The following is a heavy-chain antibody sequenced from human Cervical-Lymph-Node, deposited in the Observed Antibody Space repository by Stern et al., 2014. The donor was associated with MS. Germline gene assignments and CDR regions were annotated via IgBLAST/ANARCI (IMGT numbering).Heavy chain of an antibody. V-gene: IGHV1-69*01. Sequence: QMQLVQSGAEVKKPGSSVTVSCKASGASLSTYAISWVRQAPGQGLEWMGGIIPLFGTTNFAQKFQGRVTISADASTNTAYMDLSSLRSEDTAVYYCARYMAGPGNDIYYFDSWGQGTLVTVSS. CDR1: GASLSTYA. D-gene: IGHD1-1*01. J-gene: IGHJ4*02. CDR2: IIPLFGTT. CDR3: ARYMAGPGNDIYYFDS.